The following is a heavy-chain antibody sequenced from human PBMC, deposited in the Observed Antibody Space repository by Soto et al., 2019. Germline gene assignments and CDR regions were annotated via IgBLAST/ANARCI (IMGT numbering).Heavy chain of an antibody. Sequence: EVQLVESGGGLVQPGGSLRLSCAASGFTVSSNYMSWVRQAPGKGLEWVSVIYSGGSTYYADSVKGRFTISRDNSKNTRYLQMNSLRAEDTAVYYCARVWFGELFGAFDSWGQGTMVTVSS. V-gene: IGHV3-66*01. D-gene: IGHD3-10*01. CDR1: GFTVSSNY. J-gene: IGHJ3*02. CDR2: IYSGGST. CDR3: ARVWFGELFGAFDS.